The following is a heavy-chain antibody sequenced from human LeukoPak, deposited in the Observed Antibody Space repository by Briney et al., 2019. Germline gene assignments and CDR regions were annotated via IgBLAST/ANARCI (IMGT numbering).Heavy chain of an antibody. CDR2: NSGSGGST. CDR3: AKYYYDSSGYLDY. D-gene: IGHD3-22*01. V-gene: IGHV3-23*01. J-gene: IGHJ4*02. CDR1: GFTFSSYA. Sequence: GGSLRLSCAASGFTFSSYAMSWVRQAPGKGLEWVSANSGSGGSTYYADSVKGRFTISRDNSKNTLYLQMNSLRAEDTAVYYCAKYYYDSSGYLDYWGQGTLVTVSS.